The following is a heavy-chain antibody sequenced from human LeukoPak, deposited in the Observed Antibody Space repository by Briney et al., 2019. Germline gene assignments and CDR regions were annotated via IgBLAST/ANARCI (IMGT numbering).Heavy chain of an antibody. Sequence: GGSLRLSCAASGFTFSSYGMHWVRQAPGKGLEWVAVISYDGSNKYYADSVKGRFTISRDNSKNTLYLQMNSLRAGDTAVYYCAKDSGGIAVAGPFDYWGQGTLVTVSS. D-gene: IGHD6-19*01. CDR3: AKDSGGIAVAGPFDY. CDR1: GFTFSSYG. CDR2: ISYDGSNK. J-gene: IGHJ4*02. V-gene: IGHV3-30*18.